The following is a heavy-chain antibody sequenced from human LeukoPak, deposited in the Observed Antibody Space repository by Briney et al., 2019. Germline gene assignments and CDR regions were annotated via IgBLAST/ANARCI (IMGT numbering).Heavy chain of an antibody. D-gene: IGHD3-22*01. J-gene: IGHJ4*02. Sequence: SETLSLTCTVSGGSISSGGYYWSWIRQHPGKGLEWIGYIYYSGSTYYNPSLKSRVTISVDTSKNQFSLKLSSVTAADTAVYYCARSDSSGYRRGSYFDYWGQGTLVTVSS. V-gene: IGHV4-31*03. CDR3: ARSDSSGYRRGSYFDY. CDR1: GGSISSGGYY. CDR2: IYYSGST.